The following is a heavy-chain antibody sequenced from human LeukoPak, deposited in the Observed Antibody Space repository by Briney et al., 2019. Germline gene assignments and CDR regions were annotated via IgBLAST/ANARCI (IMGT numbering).Heavy chain of an antibody. D-gene: IGHD3-10*01. CDR2: INHSGST. J-gene: IGHJ5*02. Sequence: SETLSLTCSVFGGSFSEYYWSWIRQPPGKGLEWIGEINHSGSTNYNPSLESRVTISVDTSKNQISLILNSVTAADTAVYYCARGISAHWFDPWGQGTLVIVSS. CDR1: GGSFSEYY. CDR3: ARGISAHWFDP. V-gene: IGHV4-34*01.